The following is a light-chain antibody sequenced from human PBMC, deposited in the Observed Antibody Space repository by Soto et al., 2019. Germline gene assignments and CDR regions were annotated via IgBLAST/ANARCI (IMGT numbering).Light chain of an antibody. J-gene: IGKJ1*01. CDR1: QSVSSGY. CDR3: QQYSNSPQT. CDR2: GAS. V-gene: IGKV3-20*01. Sequence: EIVLTQSPGTLSLSPGERATLSCRASQSVSSGYLAWYQQKPGQAPSLLIYGASSRATGIPDRLSGSGSGTDFTLTIRRLEPEDFAVYFCQQYSNSPQTFGQGNQVEIK.